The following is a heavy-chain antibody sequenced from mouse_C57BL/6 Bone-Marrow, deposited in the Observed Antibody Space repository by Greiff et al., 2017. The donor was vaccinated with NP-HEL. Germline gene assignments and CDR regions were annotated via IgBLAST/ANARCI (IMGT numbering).Heavy chain of an antibody. V-gene: IGHV3-1*01. Sequence: EVQLVESGPGMVKPSQSLSLTCTVTGYSITSGYDWHWIRHFPGNKLEWMGYISYSGSTNYNPSLKSRNSITHDTSKNHVFLKLNTVTTEDTATYYCARDRVFYYAMDYWGQGTSVTVSS. CDR2: ISYSGST. CDR1: GYSITSGYD. CDR3: ARDRVFYYAMDY. J-gene: IGHJ4*01.